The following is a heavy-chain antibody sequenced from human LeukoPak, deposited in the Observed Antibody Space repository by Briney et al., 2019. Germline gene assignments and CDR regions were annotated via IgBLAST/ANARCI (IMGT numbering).Heavy chain of an antibody. J-gene: IGHJ5*02. CDR2: ISSSSSTI. V-gene: IGHV3-48*02. CDR3: ARDGYYYDSRGYLNWFDP. CDR1: GFTFSSYS. D-gene: IGHD3-22*01. Sequence: GGSLRLSCAASGFTFSSYSMNWVRQAPGKGLEWVSYISSSSSTIYYADSVKGRFTISRDNAKNSLYLQMNSLRDEDTAVYYCARDGYYYDSRGYLNWFDPWGQGTLVTVSS.